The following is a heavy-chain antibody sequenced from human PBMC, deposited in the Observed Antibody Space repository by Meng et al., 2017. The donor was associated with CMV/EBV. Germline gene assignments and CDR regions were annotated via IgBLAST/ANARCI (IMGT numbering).Heavy chain of an antibody. CDR2: IYHSGST. D-gene: IGHD3-3*01. J-gene: IGHJ4*02. CDR1: GYSISSGYY. V-gene: IGHV4-38-2*02. Sequence: SETLSLTCTVSGYSISSGYYCGWIRQPPGKGLEWIGSIYHSGSTYYNPSLKSRVTISVDTSKNQFSLKLSSVTAADTAVYYCARADFWSGPTHHFFDYWGQGTLVTVSS. CDR3: ARADFWSGPTHHFFDY.